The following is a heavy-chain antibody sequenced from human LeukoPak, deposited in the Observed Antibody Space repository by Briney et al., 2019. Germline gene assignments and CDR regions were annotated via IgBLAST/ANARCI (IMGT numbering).Heavy chain of an antibody. CDR1: GGSISSGDYY. D-gene: IGHD6-19*01. V-gene: IGHV4-30-4*01. CDR3: ARGNGSGWYNYFDY. Sequence: SETLSLTCTVSGGSISSGDYYWSWIRQPPGKGLEWFGYIYYSGSTYYNPSLKSRVTISVDTSKNQFSLKLSSVTAADTAVYYCARGNGSGWYNYFDYWGQGTLVTVSS. CDR2: IYYSGST. J-gene: IGHJ4*02.